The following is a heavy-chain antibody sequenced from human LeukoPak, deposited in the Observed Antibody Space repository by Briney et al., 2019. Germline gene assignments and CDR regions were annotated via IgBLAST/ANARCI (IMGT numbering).Heavy chain of an antibody. D-gene: IGHD3-10*01. J-gene: IGHJ4*02. V-gene: IGHV3-23*01. CDR3: AKSQLLWFGEDFDY. CDR2: ISGSGGST. Sequence: PGGSLRLSCAASGFTFSSYAMSWVRQAPGKGLEWVSAISGSGGSTYYADSVKGRSTISRDNSKNTLYLQMNSLRAEDTAVYYCAKSQLLWFGEDFDYWGQGTLVTVSS. CDR1: GFTFSSYA.